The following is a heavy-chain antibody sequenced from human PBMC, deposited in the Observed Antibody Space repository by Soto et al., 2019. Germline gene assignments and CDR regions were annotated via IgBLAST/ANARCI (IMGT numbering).Heavy chain of an antibody. V-gene: IGHV4-61*01. J-gene: IGHJ4*02. CDR3: ARRHSSNWCFNY. CDR1: GGSVSRGRYY. CDR2: IHCSGST. Sequence: SETQSLTCTISGGSVSRGRYYCSWFRQPPGKGLECIGYIHCSGSTNYNPSLKSRVTISVDTSKNQFSLKLSSVTAADTAVYYCARRHSSNWCFNYWGQAILVT. D-gene: IGHD6-13*01.